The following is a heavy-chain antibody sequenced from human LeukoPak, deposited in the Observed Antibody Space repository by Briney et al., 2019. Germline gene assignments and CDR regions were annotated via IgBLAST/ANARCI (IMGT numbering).Heavy chain of an antibody. V-gene: IGHV1-2*02. CDR1: GYTFTGYY. CDR3: ARAVVPAAHDY. Sequence: ASVKVPCKASGYTFTGYYIHWVRHWVRQAPGQGLEWMGWINPNNGGTNYAQKFLGRVTMTRDTSISTAYMELSRLRSDDTAVYYCARAVVPAAHDYWGQGTLVTVSS. D-gene: IGHD2-2*01. J-gene: IGHJ4*02. CDR2: INPNNGGT.